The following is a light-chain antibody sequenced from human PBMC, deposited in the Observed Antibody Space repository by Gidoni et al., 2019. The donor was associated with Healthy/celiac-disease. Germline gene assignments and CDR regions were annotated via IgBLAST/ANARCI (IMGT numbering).Light chain of an antibody. CDR1: QDISNY. V-gene: IGKV1-33*01. CDR3: QQYDMYT. J-gene: IGKJ2*01. Sequence: DIQMTQSPSFLSASVGDRVTITCQASQDISNYLNWYQQKPGKAPKLLIYDASNLETGVPSRFSGSGSGTDFTFTISSLQPEDIATYYCQQYDMYTFGQGTKLEIK. CDR2: DAS.